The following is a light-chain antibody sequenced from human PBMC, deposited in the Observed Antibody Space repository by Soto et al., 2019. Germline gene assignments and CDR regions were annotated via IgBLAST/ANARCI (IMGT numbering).Light chain of an antibody. CDR1: QSVDNY. Sequence: IVLTQSPGTLSLSPGESAALSCRASQSVDNYLVWYQQRPGQAPRLLLYASSRRAPGIPDRFSGSGSGTDFTLTISRLEPEDFAIYYCQQFVNSPTFGQGTKLEIK. CDR2: ASS. V-gene: IGKV3-20*01. J-gene: IGKJ2*01. CDR3: QQFVNSPT.